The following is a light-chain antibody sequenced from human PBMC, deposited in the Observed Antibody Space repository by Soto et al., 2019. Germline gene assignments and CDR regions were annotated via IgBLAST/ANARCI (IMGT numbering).Light chain of an antibody. Sequence: EIVMTQSPATLSVSPGGSATLSCRDSQHVSSNFAWYRQKPGQAPTLLIYRASTRATGIPARLSGSVSGTEFTLTISGLQSEDFAVYDCQQYNNWPYTFGQGTKLEIK. CDR2: RAS. V-gene: IGKV3-15*01. J-gene: IGKJ2*01. CDR3: QQYNNWPYT. CDR1: QHVSSN.